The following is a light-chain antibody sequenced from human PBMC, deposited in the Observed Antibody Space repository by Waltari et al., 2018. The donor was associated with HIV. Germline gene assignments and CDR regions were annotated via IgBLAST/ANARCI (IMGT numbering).Light chain of an antibody. V-gene: IGLV1-36*01. CDR2: YND. CDR1: HSNIGTNA. Sequence: QSVLTQPHSLSEAPRQRVTISCSGSHSNIGTNAVNWYQQLPGKAPKLLIYYNDLLPSGVSDRFSGSRSGTSASLAISGLQSEDEAHYYCASWDDRLNGWVFGGGTQLTVL. J-gene: IGLJ3*02. CDR3: ASWDDRLNGWV.